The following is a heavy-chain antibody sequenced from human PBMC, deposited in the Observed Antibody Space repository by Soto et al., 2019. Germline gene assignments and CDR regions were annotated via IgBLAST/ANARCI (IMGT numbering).Heavy chain of an antibody. D-gene: IGHD4-4*01. J-gene: IGHJ3*02. CDR2: ISGSGGST. Sequence: EVQLLESGGGLVQPGGSLRLSCAASGFTFSSYAMSWVRQAPGKGLEWGSAISGSGGSTYYADSVKGRFTISRDNSKNTLYLQMNSLRAEDTAVYYCAKGGYSNSDAFDIWGQGTMVTVSS. CDR3: AKGGYSNSDAFDI. CDR1: GFTFSSYA. V-gene: IGHV3-23*01.